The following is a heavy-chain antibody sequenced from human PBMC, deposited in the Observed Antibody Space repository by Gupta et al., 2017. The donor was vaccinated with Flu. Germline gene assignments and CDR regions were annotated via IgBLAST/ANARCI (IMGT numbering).Heavy chain of an antibody. Sequence: VQLVESGGGLVTHGGYQRLSSAASQYDFNNFYMHRIPKAPEGGLGCVASIMDQSDYIEYAESVKGRVTISRDNAKNSLYLQMNSLRAEDTALYYCARAPTPCSNGICYRFDSWGQGTLVTVSS. CDR2: IMDQSDYI. J-gene: IGHJ4*02. CDR1: QYDFNNFY. D-gene: IGHD2-2*02. CDR3: ARAPTPCSNGICYRFDS. V-gene: IGHV3-21*01.